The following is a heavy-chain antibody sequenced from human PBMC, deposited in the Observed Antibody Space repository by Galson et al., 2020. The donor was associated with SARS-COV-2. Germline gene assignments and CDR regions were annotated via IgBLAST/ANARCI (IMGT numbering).Heavy chain of an antibody. CDR1: GGSICSSAW. CDR3: SGMIVTAYYFSYMDV. Sequence: SQTPSLTSALSGGSICSSAWWGWFPQPPGKGLEWIGEIFHSGYPNNNPPLKSRVTMSVDTSKNQFSLKLSSVTAADTALDYCSGMIVTAYYFSYMDVWGRGTTVTVSS. J-gene: IGHJ6*03. V-gene: IGHV4-4*02. CDR2: IFHSGYP. D-gene: IGHD2-21*02.